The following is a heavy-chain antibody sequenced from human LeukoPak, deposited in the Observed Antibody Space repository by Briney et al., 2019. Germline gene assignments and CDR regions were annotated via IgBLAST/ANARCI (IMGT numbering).Heavy chain of an antibody. CDR3: AALYCSGGTCSYFDD. D-gene: IGHD2-15*01. Sequence: PGGALRLSCSASGFTFSSYWMSWVRQAPGKGLEGVANIKPDGSGAYYVDSVKGRFTLSRDNARHSLYLQMNSLRAEDTAVYYCAALYCSGGTCSYFDDWGQGTLVTVSS. CDR2: IKPDGSGA. J-gene: IGHJ4*02. V-gene: IGHV3-7*01. CDR1: GFTFSSYW.